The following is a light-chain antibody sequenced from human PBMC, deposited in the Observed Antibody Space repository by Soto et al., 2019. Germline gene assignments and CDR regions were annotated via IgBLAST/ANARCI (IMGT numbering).Light chain of an antibody. CDR1: QSVGSN. CDR2: GAS. Sequence: IVLTQSPGTLSLSPGERGALSCRASQSVGSNLAWYQQKPGQAPRLLIYGASTRATGIPARFSGSGSGTEFTLTISSLQSEDFAVYYCQQYENWPRTFGQGTKVDIK. V-gene: IGKV3-15*01. J-gene: IGKJ1*01. CDR3: QQYENWPRT.